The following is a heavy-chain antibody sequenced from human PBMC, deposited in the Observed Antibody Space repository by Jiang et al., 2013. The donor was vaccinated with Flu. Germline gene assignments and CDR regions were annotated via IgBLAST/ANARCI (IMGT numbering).Heavy chain of an antibody. V-gene: IGHV5-51*01. J-gene: IGHJ5*02. CDR3: ARQSDSSGYFWFDP. D-gene: IGHD3-22*01. CDR2: IYPGDSDT. Sequence: GKGLEWMGIIYPGDSDTRYSPSFQGQVTISADKSISTAYLQWSSLKASDTAMYYCARQSDSSGYFWFDPWGQGTLVTVSS.